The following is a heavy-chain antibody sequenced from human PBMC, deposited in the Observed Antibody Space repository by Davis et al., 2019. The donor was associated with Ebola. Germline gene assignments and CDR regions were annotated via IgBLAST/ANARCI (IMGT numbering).Heavy chain of an antibody. CDR2: IIPIFGTA. V-gene: IGHV1-69*13. Sequence: SVKVSCKASGGTFSSYAISWVRQAPGQGLEWMGGIIPIFGTANYAQKFQGRVTITADESTSTAYMELSSLRSEDTAVYSCARALGYCSSTSCPGFDPWGQGTLVTVSS. CDR1: GGTFSSYA. D-gene: IGHD2-2*01. CDR3: ARALGYCSSTSCPGFDP. J-gene: IGHJ5*02.